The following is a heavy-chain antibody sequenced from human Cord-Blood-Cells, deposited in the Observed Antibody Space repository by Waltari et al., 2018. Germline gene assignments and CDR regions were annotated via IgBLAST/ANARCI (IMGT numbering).Heavy chain of an antibody. Sequence: GGGLVKPGGSLRLSCAASGFTFSNAWMSWVRQAPGKGLEWVGRIKSKTDGGTTDYAAPVKGRFTISRDDSKNTLYLQMNSLKTEDTAVYYCTTDIRVSGLYYYYYMDVWGKGTTVTVSS. J-gene: IGHJ6*03. CDR2: IKSKTDGGTT. CDR3: TTDIRVSGLYYYYYMDV. D-gene: IGHD5-12*01. CDR1: GFTFSNAW. V-gene: IGHV3-15*01.